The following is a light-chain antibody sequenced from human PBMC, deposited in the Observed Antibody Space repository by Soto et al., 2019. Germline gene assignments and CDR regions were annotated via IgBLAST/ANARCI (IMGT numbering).Light chain of an antibody. J-gene: IGLJ3*02. Sequence: QSALTQPASVSGSPGQSITISCTGTSSDVDDYKYVSWYQHHPGKAPKLMIYEVHNRPSGVSNRFSGSKSGNTASLTISGLQAEDEADYYCSSYTITSTWVFGGGTKLTVL. V-gene: IGLV2-14*01. CDR2: EVH. CDR3: SSYTITSTWV. CDR1: SSDVDDYKY.